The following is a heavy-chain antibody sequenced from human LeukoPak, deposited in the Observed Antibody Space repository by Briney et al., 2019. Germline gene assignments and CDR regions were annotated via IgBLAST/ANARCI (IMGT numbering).Heavy chain of an antibody. D-gene: IGHD4-23*01. Sequence: SVKVSCKASGYTLTSYGISWVRQAPGQGLEWMGGIIPIFGTANYAQKFQGRVTITADESTSTAYMELSSLRSEDTAVYYCWSNSGAFDIWGQGTMVTVSS. CDR1: GYTLTSYG. J-gene: IGHJ3*02. CDR2: IIPIFGTA. V-gene: IGHV1-69*13. CDR3: WSNSGAFDI.